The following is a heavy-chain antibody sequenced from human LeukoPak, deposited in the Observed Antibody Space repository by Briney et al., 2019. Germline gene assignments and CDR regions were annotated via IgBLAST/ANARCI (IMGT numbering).Heavy chain of an antibody. CDR2: VYFIGST. J-gene: IGHJ4*02. CDR1: GGSISGYY. CDR3: ARVVPDGYSDY. Sequence: SETLSLTCTVSGGSISGYYWIWLRQPPGKGREWIGYVYFIGSTNYNPSLKSRVTMSVDTSQNHFSLNLRSVTTADTAVYYCARVVPDGYSDYWGQGTLVTVSS. D-gene: IGHD5-24*01. V-gene: IGHV4-59*01.